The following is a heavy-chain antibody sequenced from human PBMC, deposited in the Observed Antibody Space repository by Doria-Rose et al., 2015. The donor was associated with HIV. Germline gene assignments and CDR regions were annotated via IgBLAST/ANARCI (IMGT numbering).Heavy chain of an antibody. CDR2: MFSEDER. CDR3: ARIKSSRWYHKYNFDF. V-gene: IGHV2-26*01. Sequence: QITLKESGPVLVKPTETLTLTCTVSGVSLSSPGMGVSWIRQPPGKALEWLANMFSEDERSYKTSMKIRLTNARSTSKSQVVLTMTDMDPVDTATYYCARIKSSRWYHKYNFDFWGQGTLVIVSA. J-gene: IGHJ4*02. CDR1: GVSLSSPGMG. D-gene: IGHD6-13*01.